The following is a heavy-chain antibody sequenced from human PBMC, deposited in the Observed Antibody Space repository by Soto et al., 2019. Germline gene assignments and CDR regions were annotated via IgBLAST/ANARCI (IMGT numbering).Heavy chain of an antibody. CDR2: IYSGGTT. J-gene: IGHJ4*02. D-gene: IGHD3-22*01. CDR3: AKDGVYYYDSSGTGPFDY. V-gene: IGHV3-66*01. Sequence: GGSLRLSCTASGFTVSSNYMSWVRQAPGKGLEWVSVIYSGGTTYYADSVKGRFTISRDNSKNTLYLQMNSLRAEDTAVYYCAKDGVYYYDSSGTGPFDYWGQGTLVTVSS. CDR1: GFTVSSNY.